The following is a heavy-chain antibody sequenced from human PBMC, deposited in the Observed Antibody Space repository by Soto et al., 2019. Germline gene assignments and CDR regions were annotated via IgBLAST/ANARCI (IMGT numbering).Heavy chain of an antibody. CDR1: GYAFTVYY. Sequence: ASVKVSCKAAGYAFTVYYMHWVRQAPGQGLEWMGIINPSGGSTSYAQKFQGRVTMTRDTSTSTVYMELSSLRSEDMAVYYCARAPFASGSGWYDYWGQGTLVTVSS. J-gene: IGHJ4*02. CDR3: ARAPFASGSGWYDY. V-gene: IGHV1-46*03. D-gene: IGHD6-19*01. CDR2: INPSGGST.